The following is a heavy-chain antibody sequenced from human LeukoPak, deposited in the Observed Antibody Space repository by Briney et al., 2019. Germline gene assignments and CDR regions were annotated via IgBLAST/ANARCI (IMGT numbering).Heavy chain of an antibody. CDR2: INAGNGNT. CDR1: GYTFTSYA. CDR3: ARVWRMDCSGGSCYLGAFDI. J-gene: IGHJ3*02. Sequence: GASVKVSCKASGYTFTSYAMHWVRQAPGQRLEWMGWINAGNGNTKYSQEFQGRVTITRDTSASTAYMELSSLRSEDTAVYYCARVWRMDCSGGSCYLGAFDIWGQGTMVTVSS. D-gene: IGHD2-15*01. V-gene: IGHV1-3*03.